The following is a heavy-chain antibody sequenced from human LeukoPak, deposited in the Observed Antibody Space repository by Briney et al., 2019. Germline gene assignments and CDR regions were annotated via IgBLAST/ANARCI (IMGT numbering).Heavy chain of an antibody. CDR2: IYYSGST. D-gene: IGHD1-1*01. V-gene: IGHV4-39*01. Sequence: SETLSLTCTVSGGSISSSSYYWGWIRQPPGKGLEWIGSIYYSGSTYYNPSLKSRVTISVDTSKNQFSLKLSSVTAADTAVYYCARRVFDFERGDYWGQGTLVTVSS. CDR3: ARRVFDFERGDY. CDR1: GGSISSSSYY. J-gene: IGHJ4*02.